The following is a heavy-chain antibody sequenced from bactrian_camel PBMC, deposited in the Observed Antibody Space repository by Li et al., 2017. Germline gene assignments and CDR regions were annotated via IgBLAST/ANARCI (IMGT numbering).Heavy chain of an antibody. CDR3: AAPDRYSDYELDS. CDR2: VYNDGTNT. D-gene: IGHD4*01. J-gene: IGHJ6*01. V-gene: IGHV3S7*01. CDR1: GVTFSSYG. Sequence: HVQLVESGGGLVQPGGSLRLSCAASGVTFSSYGMSWVRQAPGKGLEWVSGVYNDGTNTGYADSVKGRFTISRDNAKNTVHLQMNSLKSEDTALYYCAAPDRYSDYELDSWGQGTQVTVS.